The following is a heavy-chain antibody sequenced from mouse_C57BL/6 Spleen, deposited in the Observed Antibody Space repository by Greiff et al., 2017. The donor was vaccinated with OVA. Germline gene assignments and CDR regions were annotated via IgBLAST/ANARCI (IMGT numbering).Heavy chain of an antibody. Sequence: QVQLQQPGTELVKPGASVKLSCKASGYTFTSYWMHWVKQRPGQGLEWIGNINTSNGGTNYNEKLKSKATLTVAKSYSTAYMQLSSLTSEDSAVYYCARGSYYSNLDAMDDWGQGTSVTVSS. V-gene: IGHV1-53*01. J-gene: IGHJ4*01. D-gene: IGHD2-5*01. CDR2: INTSNGGT. CDR3: ARGSYYSNLDAMDD. CDR1: GYTFTSYW.